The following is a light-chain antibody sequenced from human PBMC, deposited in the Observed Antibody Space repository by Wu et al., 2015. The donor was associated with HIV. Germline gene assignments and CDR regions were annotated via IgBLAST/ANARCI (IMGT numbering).Light chain of an antibody. Sequence: EIVLTQSPGTLSLSPGERATLSCRASQSVTNYLSWYQHKPGQAPRLLIYDASTRATGIPDRFSGSGSGTDFTLTISRLEPEDFAVYYCQQYDKSPVFGPGTRVHIK. J-gene: IGKJ3*01. CDR2: DAS. CDR3: QQYDKSPV. V-gene: IGKV3-20*01. CDR1: QSVTNY.